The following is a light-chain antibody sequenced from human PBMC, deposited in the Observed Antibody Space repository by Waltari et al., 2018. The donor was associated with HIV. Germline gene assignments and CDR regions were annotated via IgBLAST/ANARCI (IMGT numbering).Light chain of an antibody. Sequence: SYELTQPPSVSVSPGQTARNTCSGDAWPKPFRYWYQQKAGQAPLMVIYKDDKRPSGIPDRFSGSMSGTTVTLIISGVQPEDEADYYCESADDSGDHWVFGGGTKLSVL. J-gene: IGLJ3*02. CDR1: AWPKPF. V-gene: IGLV3-25*03. CDR2: KDD. CDR3: ESADDSGDHWV.